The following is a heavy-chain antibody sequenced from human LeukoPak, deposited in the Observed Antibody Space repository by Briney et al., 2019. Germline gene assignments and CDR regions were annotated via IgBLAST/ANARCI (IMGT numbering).Heavy chain of an antibody. CDR2: IWYDGSNK. CDR1: GFTFSSYA. V-gene: IGHV3-33*08. D-gene: IGHD4-17*01. Sequence: GGSLRLSCAASGFTFSSYAIHWVRQAPGKGLEWVAFIWYDGSNKYYADSVKGRFTISRDNSKNTLYLQMNSLRAEDTAVYYCARARTTRGFDYWGQGTLVTVSS. J-gene: IGHJ4*02. CDR3: ARARTTRGFDY.